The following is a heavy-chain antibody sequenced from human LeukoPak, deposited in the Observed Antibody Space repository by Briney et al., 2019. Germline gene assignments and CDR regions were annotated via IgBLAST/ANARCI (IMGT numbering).Heavy chain of an antibody. D-gene: IGHD3-10*02. CDR2: IKEDGSEK. CDR1: GFTFSSSA. Sequence: PGGSLRLSCAASGFTFSSSAMSWVRQAPGKGLEWVANIKEDGSEKNYVDSVKGRFTISRDNAKNSVYLQMNSLRAEDTAVYYCAELGITMIGGVWGKGTTVTISS. CDR3: AELGITMIGGV. J-gene: IGHJ6*04. V-gene: IGHV3-7*01.